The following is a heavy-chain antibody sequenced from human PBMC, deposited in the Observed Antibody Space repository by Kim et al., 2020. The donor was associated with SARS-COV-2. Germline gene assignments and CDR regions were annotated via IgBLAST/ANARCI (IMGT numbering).Heavy chain of an antibody. V-gene: IGHV3-30*18. CDR3: AKDRGVVTAEYYFDY. CDR2: ISYDGSNK. CDR1: GFTFSSYG. J-gene: IGHJ4*02. Sequence: GGSLRLSCAASGFTFSSYGMHWVRQAPGKGLEWVAVISYDGSNKYYADSVKGRFTISRDNSKNTLYLQMNSLRAEDTAVYYCAKDRGVVTAEYYFDYWGQGTLVTVSS. D-gene: IGHD2-21*02.